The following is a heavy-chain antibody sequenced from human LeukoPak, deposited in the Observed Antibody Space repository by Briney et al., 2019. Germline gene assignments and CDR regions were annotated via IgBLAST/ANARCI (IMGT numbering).Heavy chain of an antibody. J-gene: IGHJ5*02. CDR3: ARDCNGGTCYPIRRFDP. CDR1: GFTFSSYS. V-gene: IGHV3-48*04. D-gene: IGHD2-15*01. CDR2: ISGTSSTI. Sequence: GGSLRLSCAVSGFTFSSYSMNWVRQAPGKGLEWVSYISGTSSTIYYADSVKGRFTISRDNAGNSLYLQMNSLRAEDTAVYYCARDCNGGTCYPIRRFDPWGQGTLVTVSS.